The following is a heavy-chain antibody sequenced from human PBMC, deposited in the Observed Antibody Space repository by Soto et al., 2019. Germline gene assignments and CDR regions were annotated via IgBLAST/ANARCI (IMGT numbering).Heavy chain of an antibody. Sequence: GASVKVSCKASGGTFSSYTISWVRQAPGQGIEWMGRIIPILGTANYAQKFQGRVTITADESTSTAYMELSSLRSEDTAVYYCARAVGRGLVPAAMSDAFDIWGQGTMVTVSS. CDR3: ARAVGRGLVPAAMSDAFDI. CDR1: GGTFSSYT. V-gene: IGHV1-69*08. J-gene: IGHJ3*02. CDR2: IIPILGTA. D-gene: IGHD2-2*01.